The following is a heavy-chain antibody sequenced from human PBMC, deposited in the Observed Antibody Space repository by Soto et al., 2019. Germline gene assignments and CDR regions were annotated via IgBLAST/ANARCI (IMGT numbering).Heavy chain of an antibody. CDR1: GFTFSRYW. CDR3: ARDFCFRPSCAFYSYCGRDP. J-gene: IGHJ6*02. D-gene: IGHD2-2*01. CDR2: IKQDGSEK. V-gene: IGHV3-7*01. Sequence: GGALRLSCAASGFTFSRYWMSWVRQAPGKGLEWVANIKQDGSEKYYVDSVKGRFTISRDNAKNSLYLQMNSLRAEDTAVYYWARDFCFRPSCAFYSYCGRDPGGQGT.